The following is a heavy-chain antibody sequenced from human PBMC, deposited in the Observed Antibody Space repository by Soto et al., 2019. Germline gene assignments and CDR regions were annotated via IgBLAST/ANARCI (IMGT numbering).Heavy chain of an antibody. CDR3: ARETGTARIYGMDV. V-gene: IGHV3-33*01. Sequence: GGSLRLSCAASGFTFSSYGMHWVRQAPGKGLEWVAVIWYDGSNKYYADSVKGRFTISRDNSKNTLYLQMNSLRAEDTAVYYCARETGTARIYGMDVWGQGTTVTVSS. CDR1: GFTFSSYG. D-gene: IGHD5-18*01. CDR2: IWYDGSNK. J-gene: IGHJ6*02.